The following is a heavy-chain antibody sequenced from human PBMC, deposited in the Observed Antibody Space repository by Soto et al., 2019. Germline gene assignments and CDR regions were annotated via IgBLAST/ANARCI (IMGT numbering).Heavy chain of an antibody. J-gene: IGHJ4*02. CDR2: IWYDGSNK. D-gene: IGHD5-18*01. Sequence: PPGGSLRLSCAASGFTFSSYGMHWVRQAPGKGLEWVAVIWYDGSNKYYADSVKGRFTISRDNSKDTLYLQMNSLRAEDTAVYYCARDQIQLWSPLSWFLDYWGQGTLVTVSS. V-gene: IGHV3-33*01. CDR3: ARDQIQLWSPLSWFLDY. CDR1: GFTFSSYG.